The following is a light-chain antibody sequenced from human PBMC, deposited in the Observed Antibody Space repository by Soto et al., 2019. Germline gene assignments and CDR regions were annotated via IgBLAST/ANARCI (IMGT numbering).Light chain of an antibody. V-gene: IGKV1-12*01. CDR2: AAS. CDR3: QQANSLPYT. CDR1: QGISSW. Sequence: DIQMTQSPSSVSAFVGDRVTITCRASQGISSWLVWYQQKPGKVPKLLIYAASSLQSGVPSRFSGSGSGTNFTLTISSLQPEDFATYYCQQANSLPYTFGQGTKLEIK. J-gene: IGKJ2*01.